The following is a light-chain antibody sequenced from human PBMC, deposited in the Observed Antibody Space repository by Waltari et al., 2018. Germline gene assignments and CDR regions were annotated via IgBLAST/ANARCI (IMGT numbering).Light chain of an antibody. CDR2: GND. CDR1: SSNIGTNT. V-gene: IGLV1-44*01. Sequence: QSVLTQPPSASGTPGQTVTISCSGSSSNIGTNTVNWYQQPPGPAPQVVIYGNDQRPSGVPDRFSGSKSGTSASLAISGFQSEDEADYYCAAWDDTLNGHFVFGTGTKVTVL. J-gene: IGLJ1*01. CDR3: AAWDDTLNGHFV.